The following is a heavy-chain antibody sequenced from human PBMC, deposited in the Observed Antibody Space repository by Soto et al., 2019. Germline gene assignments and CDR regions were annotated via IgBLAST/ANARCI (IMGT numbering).Heavy chain of an antibody. CDR2: IYYSGST. V-gene: IGHV4-30-4*01. J-gene: IGHJ6*02. CDR3: ARVDILTVYGCVDV. Sequence: SETLSLTCTVSGDSIRSGNHYWSWIRQPPGKGLEWIGYIYYSGSTYYSPSLKSRVTISVDTSKNQFSLKLNSVTAADTAVYYCARVDILTVYGCVDVWGQGTTVTVSS. CDR1: GDSIRSGNHY. D-gene: IGHD3-9*01.